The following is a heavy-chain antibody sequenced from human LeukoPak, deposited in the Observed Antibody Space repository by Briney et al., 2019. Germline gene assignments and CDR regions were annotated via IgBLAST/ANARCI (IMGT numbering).Heavy chain of an antibody. V-gene: IGHV1-2*02. CDR3: ARVLYGDYVGYYYMDV. J-gene: IGHJ6*03. CDR2: INPNSGGT. D-gene: IGHD4-17*01. CDR1: GYTFTGYY. Sequence: ASVKVSCKASGYTFTGYYMHWVRQAPGQGLEWMGWINPNSGGTNYAQKFQGRVTMTRDTSISTAYMELSRLRSDDTAVYYCARVLYGDYVGYYYMDVWGKGTTVTVSS.